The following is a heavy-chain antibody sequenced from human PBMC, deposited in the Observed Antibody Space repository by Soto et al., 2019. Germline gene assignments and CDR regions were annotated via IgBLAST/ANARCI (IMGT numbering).Heavy chain of an antibody. Sequence: QITLKESGPTLVKPTQTLTLTCTFSGFSLSTSGVGVGWIRQPPGKALEWLALIYWDDDKRYSPSLKSRLTIPKDTSKNQVVLTMTNMDPVDTAPYYCAHRRGVSRRGWFDPWGQGTLVTVSS. D-gene: IGHD3-10*01. CDR2: IYWDDDK. J-gene: IGHJ5*02. CDR3: AHRRGVSRRGWFDP. V-gene: IGHV2-5*02. CDR1: GFSLSTSGVG.